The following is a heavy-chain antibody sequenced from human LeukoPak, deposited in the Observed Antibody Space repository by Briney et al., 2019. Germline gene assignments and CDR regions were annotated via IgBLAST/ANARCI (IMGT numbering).Heavy chain of an antibody. D-gene: IGHD3-22*01. CDR2: INPSGGST. J-gene: IGHJ4*02. CDR3: ATTPDDYYDSSGFDY. Sequence: ASVKVSCKASGYTFTNYYMHWVRQAPGQGLEWMGIINPSGGSTSYAQKLQGRVTMTTDTSTSTAYMELRSLRSDDTAVYYCATTPDDYYDSSGFDYWGQGTLVTVSS. V-gene: IGHV1-46*01. CDR1: GYTFTNYY.